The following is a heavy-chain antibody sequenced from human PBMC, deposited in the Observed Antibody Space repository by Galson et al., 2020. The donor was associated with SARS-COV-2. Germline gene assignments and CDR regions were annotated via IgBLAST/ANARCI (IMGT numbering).Heavy chain of an antibody. D-gene: IGHD3-3*01. CDR1: GFTFSSYW. Sequence: GGSLRLSCAASGFTFSSYWMSWVRQAPGKGLEWVANIKQDGSEKYYVDSVKGRFTISRDNAKNSLYLQMNSLRAEDTAVYYCARDLDDFWSGYYNGDDAFDIWGQGTMVTVSS. CDR2: IKQDGSEK. CDR3: ARDLDDFWSGYYNGDDAFDI. V-gene: IGHV3-7*03. J-gene: IGHJ3*02.